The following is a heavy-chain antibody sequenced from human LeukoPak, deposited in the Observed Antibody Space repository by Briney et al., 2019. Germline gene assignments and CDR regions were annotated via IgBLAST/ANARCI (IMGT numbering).Heavy chain of an antibody. CDR2: ISSSSSYI. D-gene: IGHD3-9*01. CDR3: AKRLLRYSSGYMYV. CDR1: GFTFSSYS. V-gene: IGHV3-21*01. Sequence: GGSLRLSCAASGFTFSSYSMNWVRQAPGKGLEWVSSISSSSSYIYYADSVKGRFTISRDNAKNSLYLQMNSLRAEDTAVYYCAKRLLRYSSGYMYVWGKGTTVTISS. J-gene: IGHJ6*03.